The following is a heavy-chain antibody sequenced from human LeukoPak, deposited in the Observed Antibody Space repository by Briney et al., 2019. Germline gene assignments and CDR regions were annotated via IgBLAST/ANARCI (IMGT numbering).Heavy chain of an antibody. Sequence: PGGSLRLSCAASGFTFSSYGMHWVRQAPGKGLEWVAFIRYDGSNKYYADSVKGRFTISRDNSKSTLYLQMNSLRAEDTAVYYCAKEGYSSSWYYAFDIWGQGTMVTVSS. D-gene: IGHD6-13*01. CDR3: AKEGYSSSWYYAFDI. CDR2: IRYDGSNK. CDR1: GFTFSSYG. V-gene: IGHV3-30*02. J-gene: IGHJ3*02.